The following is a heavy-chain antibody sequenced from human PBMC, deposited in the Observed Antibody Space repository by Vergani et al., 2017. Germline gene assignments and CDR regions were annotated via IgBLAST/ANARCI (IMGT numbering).Heavy chain of an antibody. Sequence: QVQLQESGPGLVKPSETLSLTCTVSGGSISSYYWSWIRQPPGKGLEWIGYIYYSGSTNYNPSLKSRVTISVDTSKNQFSLKLSSVTSADTAVYYCARAPSYSSIWYPNWFDPWGQGTLVTVSS. V-gene: IGHV4-59*01. CDR3: ARAPSYSSIWYPNWFDP. CDR2: IYYSGST. D-gene: IGHD6-13*01. CDR1: GGSISSYY. J-gene: IGHJ5*02.